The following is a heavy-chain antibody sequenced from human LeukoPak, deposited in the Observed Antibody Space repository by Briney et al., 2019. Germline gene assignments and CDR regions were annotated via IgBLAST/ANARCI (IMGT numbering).Heavy chain of an antibody. J-gene: IGHJ4*02. V-gene: IGHV4-61*08. D-gene: IGHD3-3*01. CDR3: ARDTSGYYGRYEH. Sequence: SETLSLTCTVSGGSISSNGFYWSWLRHPPGKALEWIGYISYTGTTNYNPSLQSRVTISVDTSKNQLSLKLTSMTAADTAVYYCARDTSGYYGRYEHWGQGTLVTVSS. CDR2: ISYTGTT. CDR1: GGSISSNGFY.